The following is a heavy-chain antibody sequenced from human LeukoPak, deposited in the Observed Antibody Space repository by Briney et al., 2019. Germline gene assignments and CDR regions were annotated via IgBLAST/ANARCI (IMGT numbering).Heavy chain of an antibody. CDR3: ARDHRYSGYDRSYCYYGMDV. CDR1: GFTFSSYA. V-gene: IGHV3-30-3*01. J-gene: IGHJ6*02. D-gene: IGHD5-12*01. CDR2: ISYDGSNK. Sequence: GGSLRLSCAASGFTFSSYAMHWVRQAPGKGLEWVAVISYDGSNKYYADSVKGRFTISRDNSKNTLYLQMNSLRAEDTAVYYCARDHRYSGYDRSYCYYGMDVWGQGTTVTVSS.